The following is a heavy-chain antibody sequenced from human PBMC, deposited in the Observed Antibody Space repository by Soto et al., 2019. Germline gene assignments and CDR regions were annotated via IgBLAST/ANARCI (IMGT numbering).Heavy chain of an antibody. Sequence: GGSLRLSCAASGFTFSSYSMNWVRQAPGKGLEWVSSISSSNSYIYYADSVKGRFTIPRDKAKNSLYLQMNSLSAEDTAVYYCATAPTQWLETFDIWGQGTMVTVSS. J-gene: IGHJ3*02. D-gene: IGHD6-19*01. CDR2: ISSSNSYI. CDR3: ATAPTQWLETFDI. CDR1: GFTFSSYS. V-gene: IGHV3-21*01.